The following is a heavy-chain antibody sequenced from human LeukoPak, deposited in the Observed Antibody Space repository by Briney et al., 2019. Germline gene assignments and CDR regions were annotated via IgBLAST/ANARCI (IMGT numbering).Heavy chain of an antibody. D-gene: IGHD4-17*01. CDR1: GYTFINHH. CDR3: ARTTSLTASGYDY. J-gene: IGHJ4*02. CDR2: MNPNSGDR. V-gene: IGHV1-8*03. Sequence: ASVRVSCRASGYTFINHHINWVRQASGQGLEWMGWMNPNSGDRGYAQNFQGRVTITSDTSISTAYMELSSLRSEDTAVYFCARTTSLTASGYDYWGQGTLVTVSS.